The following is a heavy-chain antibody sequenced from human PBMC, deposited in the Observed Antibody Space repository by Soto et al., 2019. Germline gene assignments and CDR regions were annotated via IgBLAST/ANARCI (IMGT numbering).Heavy chain of an antibody. Sequence: PGESLKISCKGSGYSFTRYWIAWVRQMPGEGLEWMGIIYPGDSDTRYSPSFQGQVTISADKSISTAYLQWSSLKASDTAMYYCARNRDYSNTNSPFYGMDVWGQGTTVTVSS. V-gene: IGHV5-51*01. D-gene: IGHD4-4*01. CDR1: GYSFTRYW. CDR3: ARNRDYSNTNSPFYGMDV. J-gene: IGHJ6*02. CDR2: IYPGDSDT.